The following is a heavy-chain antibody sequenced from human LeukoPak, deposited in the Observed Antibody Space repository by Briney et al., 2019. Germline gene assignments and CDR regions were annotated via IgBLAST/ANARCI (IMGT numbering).Heavy chain of an antibody. V-gene: IGHV3-11*01. J-gene: IGHJ3*02. CDR3: ARVYPGRTYYDFWSGYYTGISGPWDAFDI. CDR2: ISSSGSTI. CDR1: GFTFSDYY. Sequence: GGSLRLSCAASGFTFSDYYMSWIRQAPGKGLEWVSYISSSGSTIYYADSVKGRFTISRDNAKNSLYLQMNSLRAEDTAVYYCARVYPGRTYYDFWSGYYTGISGPWDAFDIWGQGTMVTVSS. D-gene: IGHD3-3*01.